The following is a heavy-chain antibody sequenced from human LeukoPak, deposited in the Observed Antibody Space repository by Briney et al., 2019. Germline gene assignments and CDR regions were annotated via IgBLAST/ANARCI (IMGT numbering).Heavy chain of an antibody. CDR3: AREETTPGIAAAGTSVSWFDP. V-gene: IGHV4-34*01. J-gene: IGHJ5*02. D-gene: IGHD6-13*01. Sequence: PSETLCLTCAVYGGSFSGYYWSWIRQPPGKGLEWIGEINHSGSTNYNPSLKSRVTISVDTSKNQFSLKLSSVTAADTAVYYCAREETTPGIAAAGTSVSWFDPWGQGTLVTVSS. CDR2: INHSGST. CDR1: GGSFSGYY.